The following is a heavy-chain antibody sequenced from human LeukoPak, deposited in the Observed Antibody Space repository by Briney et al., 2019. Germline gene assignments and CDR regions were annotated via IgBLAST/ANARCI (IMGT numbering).Heavy chain of an antibody. Sequence: GESLKISCKASGYSFNHYWIAWVRQMPGKGLEWMGRIDPRDSYTNYSPSFQGHVTISADKSMSTAYLRWSSLKASDTAMYYCAYENSHRYYDFWGQGKMVTVAS. D-gene: IGHD3-22*01. V-gene: IGHV5-10-1*01. J-gene: IGHJ3*01. CDR1: GYSFNHYW. CDR3: AYENSHRYYDF. CDR2: IDPRDSYT.